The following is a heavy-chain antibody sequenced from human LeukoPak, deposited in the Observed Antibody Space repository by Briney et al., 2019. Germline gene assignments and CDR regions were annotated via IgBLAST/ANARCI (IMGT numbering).Heavy chain of an antibody. CDR3: GKDPRVGSRVATPCH. CDR2: ISGSGGST. D-gene: IGHD5-24*01. Sequence: PGGSLRLSCAASGFTFSSYAMSWVRQAPGKGLEWVSAISGSGGSTYYADSVKGRFTISRDNSKSTLFLQMNSLRAEDTAVYYCGKDPRVGSRVATPCHWGQGTLVTVSS. J-gene: IGHJ4*02. V-gene: IGHV3-23*01. CDR1: GFTFSSYA.